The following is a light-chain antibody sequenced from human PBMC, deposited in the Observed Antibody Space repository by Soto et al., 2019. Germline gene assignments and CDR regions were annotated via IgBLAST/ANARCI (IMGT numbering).Light chain of an antibody. CDR1: QSVSSY. CDR2: DAS. J-gene: IGKJ1*01. Sequence: EIVLTQSPGTLSLSPGEGATLSCRASQSVSSYFAWYQQKPGQAPRLLIYDASNRATGIPARFRGSGSGTDFALTISSLEPEDFAVYYCQQRSNWPLTWTFGQGTKVEIK. V-gene: IGKV3-11*01. CDR3: QQRSNWPLTWT.